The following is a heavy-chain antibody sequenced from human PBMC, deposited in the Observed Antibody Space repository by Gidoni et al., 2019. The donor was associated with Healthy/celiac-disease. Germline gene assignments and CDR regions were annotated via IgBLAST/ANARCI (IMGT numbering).Heavy chain of an antibody. D-gene: IGHD3-3*01. CDR3: AKGGMAPGDFWSGYMTY. CDR2: ISYDGSNK. V-gene: IGHV3-30*18. Sequence: QVQLVESEGGVVQPGRSLRLSCAASGFTFSSYGMHWVRQAPGKGLEWVAVISYDGSNKYYADSVKGRFTISRDNSKNTLYLQMNSLRAEDTAVYYCAKGGMAPGDFWSGYMTYWGQGTLVTVSS. J-gene: IGHJ4*02. CDR1: GFTFSSYG.